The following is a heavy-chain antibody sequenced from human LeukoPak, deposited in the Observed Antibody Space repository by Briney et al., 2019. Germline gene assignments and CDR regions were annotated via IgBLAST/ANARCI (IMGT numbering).Heavy chain of an antibody. CDR3: ARDYYDSSGYYSSAFDI. CDR1: GFTFSSYA. J-gene: IGHJ3*02. V-gene: IGHV3-30-3*01. Sequence: GGSLRLSCAASGFTFSSYAMHWVRQAPGKGLEWVAVISYDGSNKYYADSVEGRFTISRDNSKNTLYLQMNSLRAEDTAVYYCARDYYDSSGYYSSAFDIWGQGTMVTVSS. CDR2: ISYDGSNK. D-gene: IGHD3-22*01.